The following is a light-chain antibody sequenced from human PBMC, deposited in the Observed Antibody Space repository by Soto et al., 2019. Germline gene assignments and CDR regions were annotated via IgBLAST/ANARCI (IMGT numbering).Light chain of an antibody. J-gene: IGLJ1*01. CDR1: SRHVGAYNS. Sequence: QSALTQPASVSGSPGQSIAISCTGTSRHVGAYNSVSWYQQHPGKVPKLLIYAVNNRPSEISTRFAGSKSGNTASLTISGLQAEDEADYYCSSYTTSGNYVFGTGTKLTVL. CDR2: AVN. V-gene: IGLV2-14*01. CDR3: SSYTTSGNYV.